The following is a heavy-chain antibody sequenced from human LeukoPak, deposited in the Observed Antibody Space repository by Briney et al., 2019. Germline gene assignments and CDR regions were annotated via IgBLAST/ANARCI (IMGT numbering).Heavy chain of an antibody. CDR3: ARVKSTYYYMDV. D-gene: IGHD5/OR15-5a*01. Sequence: QPSETLSLTCTVSGGSISSSSYYWGWSRQPPGKGLEWIGSIYYSGSTYYNPSLKSRVTISVDTSKNQFSLKLSSVTAADTAVYYCARVKSTYYYMDVWGKGTTVTVSS. J-gene: IGHJ6*03. CDR2: IYYSGST. V-gene: IGHV4-39*07. CDR1: GGSISSSSYY.